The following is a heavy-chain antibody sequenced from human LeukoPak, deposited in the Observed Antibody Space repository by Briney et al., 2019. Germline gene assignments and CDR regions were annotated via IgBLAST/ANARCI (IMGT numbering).Heavy chain of an antibody. D-gene: IGHD1-26*01. CDR2: ISHSGGRT. Sequence: PSGTLSLTCDVSGASISSSYWWSWVRQPPGKGLEWIGEISHSGGRTNYNPSLKSRVTFSVDKSKNQFSLNLSSVTAADTAVYYCATKIVGATRRDYWGQGTQVTVSS. CDR3: ATKIVGATRRDY. J-gene: IGHJ4*02. CDR1: GASISSSYW. V-gene: IGHV4-4*02.